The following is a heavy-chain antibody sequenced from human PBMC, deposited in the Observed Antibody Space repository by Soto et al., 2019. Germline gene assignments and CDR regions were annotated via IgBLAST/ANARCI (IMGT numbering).Heavy chain of an antibody. J-gene: IGHJ6*02. CDR1: GYTFTSYG. CDR3: ARGSVSSWGDYYYYYGMDV. Sequence: ASVKVYCKASGYTFTSYGISWVRQAPGQGLEWMGWISAYNGNTNYAQKLQGRVTMTTDTSTSTAYMELRSLRSDDTAVYYCARGSVSSWGDYYYYYGMDVWGQGTTVTVPS. D-gene: IGHD6-13*01. CDR2: ISAYNGNT. V-gene: IGHV1-18*01.